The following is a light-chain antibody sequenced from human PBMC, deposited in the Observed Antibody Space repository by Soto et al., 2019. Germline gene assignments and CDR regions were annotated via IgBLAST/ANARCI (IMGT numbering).Light chain of an antibody. J-gene: IGKJ4*01. CDR1: QSVRSN. Sequence: EIVMTQSPATLSVSPGERVTLSCRASQSVRSNLAWYQQIPGQAPRLLIHAASTRATGIPDRFSGSGSGTEFTLTISSLQSEDFAIYSCQHYDHWPLTFGGGTKVEIK. CDR3: QHYDHWPLT. CDR2: AAS. V-gene: IGKV3-15*01.